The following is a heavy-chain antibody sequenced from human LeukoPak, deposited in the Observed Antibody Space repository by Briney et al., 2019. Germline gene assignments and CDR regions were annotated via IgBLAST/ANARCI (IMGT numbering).Heavy chain of an antibody. CDR2: IYHSGST. Sequence: SETLSLTCAVYGGSFSGYYWSWIRQPPGKGLEWIGYIYHSGSTYYNPSLKSRVTISVDRSKNQFSLKLSSVTAADTAVYYCARCIKGGHFDYWGQGTLVTVSS. J-gene: IGHJ4*02. CDR3: ARCIKGGHFDY. V-gene: IGHV4-34*01. D-gene: IGHD3-10*01. CDR1: GGSFSGYY.